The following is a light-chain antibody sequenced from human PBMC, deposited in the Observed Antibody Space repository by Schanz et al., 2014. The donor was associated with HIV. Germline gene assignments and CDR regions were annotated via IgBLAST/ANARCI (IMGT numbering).Light chain of an antibody. CDR1: SSNIGAGYD. Sequence: QSVLTQPPSVSGAPWQRVTISCTGTSSNIGAGYDVHWYQQIPGTAPKLLISGNNNRPSGVPDRFSGSKSGTSASLAITGLQADDEADYYCQSFDRGMRGLIFGGGTKLTVL. V-gene: IGLV1-40*01. CDR3: QSFDRGMRGLI. CDR2: GNN. J-gene: IGLJ2*01.